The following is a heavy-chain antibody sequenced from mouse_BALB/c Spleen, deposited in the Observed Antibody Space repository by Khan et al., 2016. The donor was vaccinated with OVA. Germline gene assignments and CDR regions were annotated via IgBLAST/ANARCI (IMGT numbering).Heavy chain of an antibody. J-gene: IGHJ4*01. CDR2: IWSDGST. CDR1: GFSLTNYG. V-gene: IGHV2-6-1*01. CDR3: ARQPYYHYNNMDD. Sequence: QVQLKQSGPGLVAPSQSLSITCTISGFSLTNYGVHWVRQPPGKGLEWLVVIWSDGSTTNNSALKSRLTISKDNSKSHVFLKMNSLQTDDTAMYYCARQPYYHYNNMDDWGQGTSVTVSS. D-gene: IGHD2-10*01.